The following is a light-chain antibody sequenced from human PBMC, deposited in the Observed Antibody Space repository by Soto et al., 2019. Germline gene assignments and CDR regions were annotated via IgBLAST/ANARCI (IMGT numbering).Light chain of an antibody. Sequence: EIVLTQSPGTLSLSPGERTTLSCRASHSVRSSYLAWYQQKPGQAPRLLIYGASSRATGIPDRFSGSGSGTDFTLTISRLEPEDFAVYYCQQYGSSPETWTFGQGTKVDIK. V-gene: IGKV3-20*01. J-gene: IGKJ1*01. CDR1: HSVRSSY. CDR2: GAS. CDR3: QQYGSSPETWT.